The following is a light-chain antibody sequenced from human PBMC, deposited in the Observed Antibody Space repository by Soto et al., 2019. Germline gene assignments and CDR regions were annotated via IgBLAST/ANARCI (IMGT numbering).Light chain of an antibody. Sequence: DIQMTQSPSTLSASVGDRVTITCRASQRISGWLAWYQQRPGKAPKLLIYKTSSLESGVPSRFSGSESGTEFTLTISSLXXDXXXXXXXXQYXCLYTFGQGTKL. CDR2: KTS. CDR3: XQYXCLYT. CDR1: QRISGW. V-gene: IGKV1-5*03. J-gene: IGKJ2*01.